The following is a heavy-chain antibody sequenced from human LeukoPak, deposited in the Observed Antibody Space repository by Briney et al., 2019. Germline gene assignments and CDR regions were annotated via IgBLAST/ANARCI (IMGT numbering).Heavy chain of an antibody. Sequence: PGGSLALSCAASGFAFSNFDMSWVRQAPGKGLEWVSAISGSGESTFYAESVKGRFTISRANSKNTRCLQMNGPRGEETAIYCCAKRGSYFGGCYYWGEGALLTVPS. V-gene: IGHV3-23*01. D-gene: IGHD3-10*01. CDR2: ISGSGEST. CDR3: AKRGSYFGGCYY. J-gene: IGHJ4*02. CDR1: GFAFSNFD.